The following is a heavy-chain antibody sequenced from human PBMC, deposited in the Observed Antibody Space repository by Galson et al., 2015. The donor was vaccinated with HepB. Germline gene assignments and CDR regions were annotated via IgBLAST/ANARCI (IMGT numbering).Heavy chain of an antibody. J-gene: IGHJ6*02. V-gene: IGHV1-69*06. D-gene: IGHD1-26*01. Sequence: SVKVSCKASGGTFNSNAISWVRQAPGQGLEWMGGIIPVFGTANYAQKFQGRVTITADKSRSIAYMDLSSLRSEDTAVYYCARGGVVGPPRYYFYGMDVWGQGTTVTVSS. CDR2: IIPVFGTA. CDR1: GGTFNSNA. CDR3: ARGGVVGPPRYYFYGMDV.